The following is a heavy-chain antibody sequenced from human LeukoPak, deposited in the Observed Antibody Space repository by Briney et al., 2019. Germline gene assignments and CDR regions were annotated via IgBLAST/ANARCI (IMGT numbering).Heavy chain of an antibody. Sequence: SQTLSLTCTVSGGSISSGGYYWSWIRQHPGKGLEWNGSIYYSGSTYYNPSLKSRVTISVDTSKNQFSLKLSSVTAADTAVYYCARETTDFWSGPPGWFDPWGQGTLVTVSS. CDR3: ARETTDFWSGPPGWFDP. CDR2: IYYSGST. D-gene: IGHD3-3*01. V-gene: IGHV4-31*03. J-gene: IGHJ5*02. CDR1: GGSISSGGYY.